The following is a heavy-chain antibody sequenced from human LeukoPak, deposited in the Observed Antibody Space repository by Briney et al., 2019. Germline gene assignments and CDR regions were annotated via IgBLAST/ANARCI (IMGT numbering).Heavy chain of an antibody. D-gene: IGHD5-12*01. CDR3: AKDLLAATIDYYFDY. CDR1: GFTFSSYA. J-gene: IGHJ4*02. V-gene: IGHV3-23*01. Sequence: GGSLRLSCAASGFTFSSYAMSWVRQAPGKGLEWVSVISGSGGRTYYADSVKGRFAISRDNSKNTLYVQMNSLRAEDTAAYYCAKDLLAATIDYYFDYWGQGTLVTVSS. CDR2: ISGSGGRT.